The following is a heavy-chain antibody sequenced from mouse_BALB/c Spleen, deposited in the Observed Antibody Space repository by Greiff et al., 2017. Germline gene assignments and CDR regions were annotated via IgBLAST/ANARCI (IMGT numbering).Heavy chain of an antibody. CDR1: GFTFSSYA. D-gene: IGHD1-1*01. J-gene: IGHJ4*01. Sequence: EVKLVESGGGLVKPGGSLKLSCAASGFTFSSYAMSWVRQTPEKRLEWVASISSGGSTYYPDSVKGRFTISRDNARNILYLQMSSLRSEDTAMYYCAREGTTVVATEAMDYWGQGTSVTVSS. V-gene: IGHV5-6-5*01. CDR2: ISSGGST. CDR3: AREGTTVVATEAMDY.